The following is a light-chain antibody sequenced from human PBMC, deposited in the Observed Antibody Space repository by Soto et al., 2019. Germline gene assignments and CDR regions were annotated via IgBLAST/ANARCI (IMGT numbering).Light chain of an antibody. J-gene: IGKJ4*01. CDR2: AAS. CDR1: QIITTW. Sequence: DIQMTQSPSSVSASVGDRVTITCRASQIITTWLAWYQQKPGKAPNLLIYAASSLQSGVPSRFSGSGSGTDFTLTISSLQPEDFATYYCQQADSFPLTFGGGTKVEIK. CDR3: QQADSFPLT. V-gene: IGKV1D-12*01.